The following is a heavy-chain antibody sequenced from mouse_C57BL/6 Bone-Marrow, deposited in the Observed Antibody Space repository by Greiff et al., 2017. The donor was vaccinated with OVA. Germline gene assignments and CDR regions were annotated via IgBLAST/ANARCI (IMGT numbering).Heavy chain of an antibody. CDR2: IYPGDGDT. CDR1: GYAFSSYW. V-gene: IGHV1-80*01. J-gene: IGHJ2*01. D-gene: IGHD2-4*01. CDR3: ARERLRRRGDY. Sequence: VMLVESGAELVKPGASVKISCKASGYAFSSYWMNWVKQRPGKGLEWIGQIYPGDGDTNYNGKFKGKATLTADKSSSTAYMQLSSLTSEDSAVYFCARERLRRRGDYWGQGTTLTVSS.